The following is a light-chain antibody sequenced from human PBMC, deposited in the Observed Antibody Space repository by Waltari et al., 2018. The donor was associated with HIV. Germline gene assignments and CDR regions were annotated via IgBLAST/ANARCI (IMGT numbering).Light chain of an antibody. CDR3: QQLHTFPLT. J-gene: IGKJ4*01. V-gene: IGKV1-9*01. CDR2: DAS. CDR1: QEISDF. Sequence: DIQLTQSPSFLSASVGDRVTVACRASQEISDFLAWYQQKPGIAPRLLIYDASTLYTGVPSRFRGSGSGTEFTLTISSLQPEDFASYYCQQLHTFPLTFGGGTKV.